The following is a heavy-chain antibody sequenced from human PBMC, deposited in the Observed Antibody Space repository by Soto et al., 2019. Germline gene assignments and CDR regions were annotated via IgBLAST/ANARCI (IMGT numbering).Heavy chain of an antibody. D-gene: IGHD2-15*01. CDR2: IHYSGST. V-gene: IGHV4-59*01. J-gene: IGHJ4*02. CDR1: GGSISGSY. CDR3: TKYRRTDAEGYSFDY. Sequence: SETLSLTCTVSGGSISGSYWSWIGQTPGKVLEGVGYIHYSGSTNYNPSLKNRVNMSVDSAKNQFSLQLISVTAADTAVYFCTKYRRTDAEGYSFDYWGQGALVTVSS.